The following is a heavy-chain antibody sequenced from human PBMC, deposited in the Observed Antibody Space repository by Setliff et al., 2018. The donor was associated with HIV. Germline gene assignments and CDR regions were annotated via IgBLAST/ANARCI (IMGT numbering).Heavy chain of an antibody. CDR1: GYTFTAYG. CDR3: ARTGRSSSSSYIDY. V-gene: IGHV1-18*01. CDR2: ISAYYGNT. J-gene: IGHJ4*02. Sequence: ASVKVSCKASGYTFTAYGFNWVRQAPGQGLEWMGWISAYYGNTQYAQRFQGRVTMTTDTSTNTAYMELRNLKSDDTAMYYCARTGRSSSSSYIDYWGQGALVTV. D-gene: IGHD6-6*01.